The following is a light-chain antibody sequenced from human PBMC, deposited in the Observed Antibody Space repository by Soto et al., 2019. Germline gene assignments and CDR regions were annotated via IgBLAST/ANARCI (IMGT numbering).Light chain of an antibody. J-gene: IGLJ1*01. CDR3: SSYAGSNTPYV. CDR1: SSDVGGYNY. CDR2: EVN. V-gene: IGLV2-8*01. Sequence: QSALTQPPSASGSPEQSVTISCTGTSSDVGGYNYVSWYQHHPGNAPKLMIYEVNKRTSGVPDRFSGSKSGNTASLTVSGLQAEDEADYYCSSYAGSNTPYVFGTGTKLTVL.